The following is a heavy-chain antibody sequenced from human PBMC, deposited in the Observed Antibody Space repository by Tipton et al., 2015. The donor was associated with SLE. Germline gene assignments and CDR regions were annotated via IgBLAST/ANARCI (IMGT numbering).Heavy chain of an antibody. D-gene: IGHD4-23*01. CDR1: GGSFSGYY. J-gene: IGHJ2*01. CDR3: ARQGDYGGNSIFWYFDL. V-gene: IGHV4-34*01. CDR2: INHSGST. Sequence: TLSLTCAVYGGSFSGYYWSWIRQPPGKGLEWIGEINHSGSTNYNPSLKSRVTISIDTSKNQFSLKLSSVTAADTAVYYCARQGDYGGNSIFWYFDLWGRGTLVTVSS.